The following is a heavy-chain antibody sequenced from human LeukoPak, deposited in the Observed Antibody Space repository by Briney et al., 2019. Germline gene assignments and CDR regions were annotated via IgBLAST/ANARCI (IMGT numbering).Heavy chain of an antibody. CDR2: ISSSGSTI. D-gene: IGHD6-19*01. V-gene: IGHV3-11*01. CDR3: AKPIAVAGTYDFQH. Sequence: GGSLRLSCAASGFTFSDYYMSWIRQAPGKGLEWVSYISSSGSTIYYADSVKGRFTISRDNAKNSLYLQMNSLRAEDTAVYYCAKPIAVAGTYDFQHWGQGTLVTVSS. J-gene: IGHJ1*01. CDR1: GFTFSDYY.